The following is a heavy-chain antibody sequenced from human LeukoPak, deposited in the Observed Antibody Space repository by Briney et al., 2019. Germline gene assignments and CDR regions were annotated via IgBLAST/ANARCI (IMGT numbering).Heavy chain of an antibody. Sequence: PGGSLRLSCAASGFTFSSYAMHWVRQAPGKGLEWVAVISYDGSNKYYADSVKGRFTISRDNSKNTLYLQMNSLRAEDTAVYYCASERDCTTIFGAATWFGCSYMDVWGKGTTVTVSS. CDR2: ISYDGSNK. J-gene: IGHJ6*03. V-gene: IGHV3-30*04. D-gene: IGHD3-3*01. CDR1: GFTFSSYA. CDR3: ASERDCTTIFGAATWFGCSYMDV.